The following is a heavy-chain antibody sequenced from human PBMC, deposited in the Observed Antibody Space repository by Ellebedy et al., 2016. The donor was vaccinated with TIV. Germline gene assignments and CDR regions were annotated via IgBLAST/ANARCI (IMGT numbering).Heavy chain of an antibody. CDR1: GFSFSVYW. CDR3: ASPDSSGYYYYGMDV. Sequence: GESLKISCAASGFSFSVYWMHWVRQAPGKGLEWVAVISYDGSNKYYADSVKGRFTISRDNSKNTLYLQMNSLRAEDTAVYYCASPDSSGYYYYGMDVWGQGTTVTVSS. CDR2: ISYDGSNK. D-gene: IGHD3-22*01. V-gene: IGHV3-30-3*01. J-gene: IGHJ6*02.